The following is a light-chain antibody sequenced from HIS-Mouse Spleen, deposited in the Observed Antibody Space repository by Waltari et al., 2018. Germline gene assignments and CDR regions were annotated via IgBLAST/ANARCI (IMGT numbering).Light chain of an antibody. V-gene: IGKV1-33*01. CDR2: DAS. CDR1: QDISNY. J-gene: IGKJ3*01. Sequence: IPMTQSPSSLSASVGDRVTSTSQASQDISNYLNWYQQKPGKAPKLLTYDASNLETGVPSRFSGSGSGTDFTFTISSLQPEDIATYYCQQYDNLHRLTFGPGTKVDIK. CDR3: QQYDNLHRLT.